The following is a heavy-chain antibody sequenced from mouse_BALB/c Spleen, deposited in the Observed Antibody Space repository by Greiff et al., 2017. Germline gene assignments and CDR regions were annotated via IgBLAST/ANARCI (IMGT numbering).Heavy chain of an antibody. V-gene: IGHV5-17*02. J-gene: IGHJ1*01. D-gene: IGHD2-3*01. CDR1: GFTFSSFG. CDR2: ISSGSSTI. Sequence: EVMLVESGGGLVQPGGSRKLSCAASGFTFSSFGMHWVRQAPEKGLEWVACISSGSSTIYYADTVKGRFTISRDNPKNTLFLQMTSLRSEDTAMYYCARDGSLHWYFDVWGAGTTVTVSS. CDR3: ARDGSLHWYFDV.